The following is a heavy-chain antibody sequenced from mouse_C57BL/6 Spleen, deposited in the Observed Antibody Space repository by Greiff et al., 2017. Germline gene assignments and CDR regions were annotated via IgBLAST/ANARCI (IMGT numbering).Heavy chain of an antibody. CDR3: ARERLDYSSAMDY. D-gene: IGHD2-4*01. CDR2: IYPGDGDT. J-gene: IGHJ4*01. Sequence: QVQLQQSGPALVKPGASVKISCKASGYAFSSSWMNWVKQRPGKGLEWIGRIYPGDGDTNYNGKFKGKATLTADKSSSTAYMQLSSLTSEDSAVYICARERLDYSSAMDYWGQGTSVTVSS. V-gene: IGHV1-82*01. CDR1: GYAFSSSW.